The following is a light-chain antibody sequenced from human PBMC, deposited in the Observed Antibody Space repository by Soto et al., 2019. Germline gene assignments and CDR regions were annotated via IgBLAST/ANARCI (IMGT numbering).Light chain of an antibody. CDR3: QKYNSAPLT. J-gene: IGKJ4*01. CDR1: QGISVY. CDR2: AAS. Sequence: DIQMTQSPSSQSASLGDRVTITCRASQGISVYLAWFQQKPGKVPKLLIYAASTLQSGVPSRFSGSGSGTDFTLTISSLQPEDVATYYCQKYNSAPLTFGGGTKVEIK. V-gene: IGKV1-27*01.